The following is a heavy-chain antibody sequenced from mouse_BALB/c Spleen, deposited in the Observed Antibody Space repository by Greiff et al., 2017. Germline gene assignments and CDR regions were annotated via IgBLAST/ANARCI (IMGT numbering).Heavy chain of an antibody. Sequence: VQLQESGPGLVAPSQSLSITCTVSGFSLTSYGVHWVRQPPGKGLEWLGVIWAGGSTNYNSALMSRLSISKDNSKSQVFLKMNSLQTDDTAMYYCARVLYGYYAMDYWGQGTSVTVSS. J-gene: IGHJ4*01. D-gene: IGHD1-1*02. CDR3: ARVLYGYYAMDY. CDR2: IWAGGST. CDR1: GFSLTSYG. V-gene: IGHV2-9*02.